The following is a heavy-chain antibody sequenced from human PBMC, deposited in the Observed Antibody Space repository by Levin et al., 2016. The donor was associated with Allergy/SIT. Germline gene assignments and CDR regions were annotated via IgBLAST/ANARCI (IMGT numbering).Heavy chain of an antibody. D-gene: IGHD3-10*01. CDR1: GFTFSSYW. CDR2: IKQDGSEK. J-gene: IGHJ3*02. V-gene: IGHV3-7*03. Sequence: GESLKISCAASGFTFSSYWMSWVRQAPGKGLEWVANIKQDGSEKYYVDSVKGRFTISRDNAKNSLYLQMNSLRAEDTAVYYCARDHDGSGSYLDAFDIWGQGTMVTVSS. CDR3: ARDHDGSGSYLDAFDI.